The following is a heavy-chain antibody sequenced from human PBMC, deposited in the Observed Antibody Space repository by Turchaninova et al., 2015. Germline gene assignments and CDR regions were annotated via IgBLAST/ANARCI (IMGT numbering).Heavy chain of an antibody. V-gene: IGHV3-7*03. Sequence: EVQLVDSGGGLAQPGGSLRLSCAASGFNFSSFWMAWVRPAPGKGREWVGNIKYDGSERNYVDTVKGRITITRDNAKNSLYLQMDSLRPEDTAMYYCAIGGHVDYCGQGTLVTVSS. CDR1: GFNFSSFW. D-gene: IGHD3-16*01. J-gene: IGHJ4*02. CDR2: IKYDGSER. CDR3: AIGGHVDY.